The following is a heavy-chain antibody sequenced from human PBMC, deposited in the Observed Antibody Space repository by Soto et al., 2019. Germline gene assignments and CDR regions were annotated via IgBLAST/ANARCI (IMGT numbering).Heavy chain of an antibody. V-gene: IGHV3-74*01. Sequence: EVQLVESGGGLVQPGGSRRISCAASGFTFSNYWMYWVRKVPGQGLVWVSRIAADGTNTAYADSVEGRFTISRDNAKNPRNRKIKGRSPADRALYYCAKNRGPFFRAGLNNWGQAT. J-gene: IGHJ4*02. CDR3: AKNRGPFFRAGLNN. D-gene: IGHD3-10*01. CDR2: IAADGTNT. CDR1: GFTFSNYW.